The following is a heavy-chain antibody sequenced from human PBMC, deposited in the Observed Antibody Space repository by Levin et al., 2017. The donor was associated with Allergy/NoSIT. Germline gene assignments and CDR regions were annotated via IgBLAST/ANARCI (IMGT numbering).Heavy chain of an antibody. J-gene: IGHJ5*02. CDR2: INHSGST. D-gene: IGHD6-19*01. CDR1: GGSFSGYY. CDR3: ARTTFEYSSGWYGYNWFDP. Sequence: PSETLSLTCAVYGGSFSGYYWSWIRQPPGKGLEWIGEINHSGSTNYNPSLKSRVTISVDTSKNQFSLKLSSVTAADTAVYYCARTTFEYSSGWYGYNWFDPWGQGTLVTVSS. V-gene: IGHV4-34*01.